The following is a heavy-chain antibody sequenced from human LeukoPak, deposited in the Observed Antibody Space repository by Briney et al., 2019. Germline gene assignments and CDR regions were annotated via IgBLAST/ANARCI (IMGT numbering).Heavy chain of an antibody. CDR1: GGSISSGGYS. CDR2: IFHSGYT. D-gene: IGHD6-19*01. J-gene: IGHJ3*01. Sequence: SETLSLTCAVSGGSISSGGYSWSWIRQPPGKGLEYIGSIFHSGYTFYDPSLKSRLTLSVDTSKNQFSLRLSSVTAADTAVYYCARETEKQWQYWGQGTMVTVSS. V-gene: IGHV4-39*07. CDR3: ARETEKQWQY.